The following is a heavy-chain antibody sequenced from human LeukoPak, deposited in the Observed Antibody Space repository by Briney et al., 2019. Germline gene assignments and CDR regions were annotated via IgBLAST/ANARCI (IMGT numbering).Heavy chain of an antibody. J-gene: IGHJ4*02. CDR1: GGSISSSSYY. CDR3: ARQGDILTGIYYFDY. Sequence: SETLSLTCTVSGGSISSSSYYWGWIRQPPGKGLEWIGSIYYSGGTYYNPSLKSRVTISVDTSKNQFSLKLSSVTAADTAVYYCARQGDILTGIYYFDYWGQGTLVTVSS. CDR2: IYYSGGT. V-gene: IGHV4-39*01. D-gene: IGHD3-9*01.